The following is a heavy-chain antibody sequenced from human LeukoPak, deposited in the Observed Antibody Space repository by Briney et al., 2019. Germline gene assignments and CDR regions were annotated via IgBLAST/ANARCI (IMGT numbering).Heavy chain of an antibody. CDR3: ARALPGGDGYNYDAFDI. CDR2: ISSSGSTI. J-gene: IGHJ3*02. CDR1: GFTFSDYY. Sequence: GGSLRLSCAASGFTFSDYYMSWIRQAPGKGLEWVSYISSSGSTIYYADSVKGRFTLSRDNAKNSLYLQMNSLRAEDTAVYYCARALPGGDGYNYDAFDIWGQGTMVTVSS. D-gene: IGHD5-18*01. V-gene: IGHV3-11*01.